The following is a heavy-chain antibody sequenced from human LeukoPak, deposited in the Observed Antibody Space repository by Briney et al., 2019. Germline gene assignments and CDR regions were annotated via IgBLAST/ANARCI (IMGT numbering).Heavy chain of an antibody. D-gene: IGHD2-2*01. J-gene: IGHJ4*02. V-gene: IGHV4-31*03. CDR1: GGSISSGGYY. CDR2: IYYSGST. CDR3: AKGFCSSASCHFFDQ. Sequence: SETLSLTCTVSGGSISSGGYYWSWIRQHPGKGLEWIGYIYYSGSTYYNPSLKSRVTISLDTPKNQFSLKLSSVTAADTAVYYCAKGFCSSASCHFFDQWGQGILVTVSS.